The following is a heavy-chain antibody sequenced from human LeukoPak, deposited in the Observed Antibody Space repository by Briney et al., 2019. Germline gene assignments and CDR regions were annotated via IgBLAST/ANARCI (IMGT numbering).Heavy chain of an antibody. D-gene: IGHD3-22*01. J-gene: IGHJ4*02. CDR3: ARHGSSGYYIGVEVFDY. CDR1: GFTFSSYA. V-gene: IGHV4-39*01. Sequence: GSLRLSCAASGFTFSSYAMSWVRQAPGKGLEWIGSIYYSGSTYYNPSLKSRVTISVDTSKNQFSLKLSSVTAADTAVYYCARHGSSGYYIGVEVFDYWGQGTLVTVSS. CDR2: IYYSGST.